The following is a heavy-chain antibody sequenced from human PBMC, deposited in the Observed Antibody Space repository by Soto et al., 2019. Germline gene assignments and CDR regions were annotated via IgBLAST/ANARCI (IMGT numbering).Heavy chain of an antibody. CDR3: ARDLHDTSGYYSYYFDD. Sequence: QVQLVESGGGVVQPGRSLRLSCAVSGFTFSSYGMHWVRQAPGKGLEWVAIIWYDGSNKYYADSVKGRFTISRDNSKNPLYLQMNSLRAEDTAVYYCARDLHDTSGYYSYYFDDWGQGTLVTVSS. V-gene: IGHV3-33*01. CDR2: IWYDGSNK. D-gene: IGHD3-22*01. CDR1: GFTFSSYG. J-gene: IGHJ4*02.